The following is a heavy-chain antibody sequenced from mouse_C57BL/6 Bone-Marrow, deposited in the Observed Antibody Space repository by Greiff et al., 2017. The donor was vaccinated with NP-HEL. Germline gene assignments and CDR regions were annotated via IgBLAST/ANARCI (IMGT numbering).Heavy chain of an antibody. CDR3: ARWTAITTVGGFAY. CDR2: IDPSDSYT. CDR1: GYTFTSYW. Sequence: QVQLKQSGAELVMPGASVKLSCKASGYTFTSYWMHWVKQRPGQGLEWIGEIDPSDSYTNYNQKFKGKSTLTVDKSASTAYMQLSSRTSEDSAVYYCARWTAITTVGGFAYWGQGTLVTVSA. D-gene: IGHD1-1*01. J-gene: IGHJ3*01. V-gene: IGHV1-69*01.